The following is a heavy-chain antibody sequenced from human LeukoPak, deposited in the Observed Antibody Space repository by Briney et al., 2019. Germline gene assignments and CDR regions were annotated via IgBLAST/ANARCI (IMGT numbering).Heavy chain of an antibody. CDR3: ARRNRYDSKEIDY. J-gene: IGHJ4*02. V-gene: IGHV3-30*02. CDR2: IRYDGSNK. CDR1: GFTFSSYG. Sequence: GGSLRLSCAASGFTFSSYGMHWVRQAPGKGLEWVAFIRYDGSNKYYADSVKGRFTISRDNSKNTLYLQMNSLRAEDTAVYYCARRNRYDSKEIDYWGKGTLVTVSS. D-gene: IGHD3-22*01.